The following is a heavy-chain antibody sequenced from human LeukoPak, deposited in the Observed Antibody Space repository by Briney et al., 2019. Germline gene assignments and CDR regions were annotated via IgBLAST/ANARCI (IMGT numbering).Heavy chain of an antibody. J-gene: IGHJ6*03. V-gene: IGHV4-30-4*07. D-gene: IGHD3-22*01. CDR1: GGSISSGGYS. CDR3: ARGGYYYDSSGYFPSMDV. Sequence: PSQTLSLTCAVSGGSISSGGYSWSWIRQPPGKGLEWIGYISYSGSTYNNPSLKSRISISVDTSKNQFSLKLSSVTAADTAVYYCARGGYYYDSSGYFPSMDVWGKGTTVTVFS. CDR2: ISYSGST.